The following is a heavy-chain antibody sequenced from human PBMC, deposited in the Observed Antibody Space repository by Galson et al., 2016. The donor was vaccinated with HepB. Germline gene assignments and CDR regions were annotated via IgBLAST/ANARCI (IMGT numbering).Heavy chain of an antibody. D-gene: IGHD4-17*01. CDR1: GSTFSSYD. V-gene: IGHV3-21*01. CDR3: AREGTVPFMDV. Sequence: SLRLSCAASGSTFSSYDMNWVRQAPGKGLEWVSSITTTGRYIYYADSVKGRFTISRDNAKNSLYLQMNSLRAEDTAVYYCAREGTVPFMDVWGQGTTVTVSS. CDR2: ITTTGRYI. J-gene: IGHJ6*02.